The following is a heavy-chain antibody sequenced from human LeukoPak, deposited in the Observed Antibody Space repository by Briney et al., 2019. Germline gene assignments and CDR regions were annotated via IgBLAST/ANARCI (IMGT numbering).Heavy chain of an antibody. CDR3: AVPSGPTTPFDY. D-gene: IGHD1-26*01. CDR1: EYTFTGYY. J-gene: IGHJ4*02. V-gene: IGHV1-2*02. Sequence: ASVKVSCKASEYTFTGYYLHWVRQAPGQGLEWMGWIHPNSGGTNYAQNFQGRDTMTTDTSISTAYVEVSSLTFDDTAVYYCAVPSGPTTPFDYWGQGTLVTVSS. CDR2: IHPNSGGT.